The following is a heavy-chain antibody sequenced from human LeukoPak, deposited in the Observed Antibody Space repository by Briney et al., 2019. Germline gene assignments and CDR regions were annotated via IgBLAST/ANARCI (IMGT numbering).Heavy chain of an antibody. CDR3: ARGLYYYDSSGYYGY. CDR2: INPNSGGT. V-gene: IGHV1-2*02. CDR1: GYTFTGYY. D-gene: IGHD3-22*01. J-gene: IGHJ4*02. Sequence: VASVKVSCKASGYTFTGYYMHWVRQAPGQGLEWMGWINPNSGGTNYAQKFQGRVTMTRDTSISTAYMELSRLRSDDTAVYYCARGLYYYDSSGYYGYWGQGTLVTVSS.